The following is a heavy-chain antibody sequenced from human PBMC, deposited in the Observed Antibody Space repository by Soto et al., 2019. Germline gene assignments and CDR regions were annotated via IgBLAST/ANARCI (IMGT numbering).Heavy chain of an antibody. CDR3: ARGRIAVADLPLGY. Sequence: QVQLVQSGAEVKKPGASVKVSCKASGYTFTSYDINWVRQATGQGLEWMGWMNPNSGNTGYAQKFQGRVTMTRNTSISTAYMELMRLRSEYTAVYYCARGRIAVADLPLGYWGQGTLVTVSS. D-gene: IGHD6-19*01. CDR1: GYTFTSYD. V-gene: IGHV1-8*01. CDR2: MNPNSGNT. J-gene: IGHJ4*02.